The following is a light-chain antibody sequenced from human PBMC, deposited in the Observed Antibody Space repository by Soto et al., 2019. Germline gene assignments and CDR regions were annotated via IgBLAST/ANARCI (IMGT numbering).Light chain of an antibody. Sequence: DIQMTQSPSSLSASVGDRVTITCRANQGISNFLAWYQQKPGQVPKLLMYAASTLHSGVPSRFSGSRSGTDFPLTISSLQPEDVATYYCQKYNSAPQTFGQWTKVEIK. V-gene: IGKV1-27*01. CDR1: QGISNF. CDR3: QKYNSAPQT. CDR2: AAS. J-gene: IGKJ1*01.